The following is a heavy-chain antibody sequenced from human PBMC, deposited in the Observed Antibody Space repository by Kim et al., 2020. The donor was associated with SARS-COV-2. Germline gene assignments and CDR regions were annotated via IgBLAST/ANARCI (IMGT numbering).Heavy chain of an antibody. J-gene: IGHJ6*02. D-gene: IGHD2-8*02. V-gene: IGHV3-9*01. Sequence: YADSVKGRFTISRDNAKNSLYLQMNSVRAEDTALYYCAGTGHFYYYGLDVWGQGTTVTVSS. CDR3: AGTGHFYYYGLDV.